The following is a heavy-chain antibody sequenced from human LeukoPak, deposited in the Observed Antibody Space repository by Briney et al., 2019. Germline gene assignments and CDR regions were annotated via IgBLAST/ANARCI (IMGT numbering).Heavy chain of an antibody. D-gene: IGHD5-18*01. CDR1: GYTFTAYY. CDR2: INPSVGST. J-gene: IGHJ4*02. V-gene: IGHV1-46*01. Sequence: GASANVSCKASGYTFTAYYIYWVRQAPGQGLGLMGIINPSVGSTSYAQKSQGRVTMTSDTSTSTVYMEQSSLRSEDTAVYYCARDGGAAMATDFDYWGQGTLVTVSS. CDR3: ARDGGAAMATDFDY.